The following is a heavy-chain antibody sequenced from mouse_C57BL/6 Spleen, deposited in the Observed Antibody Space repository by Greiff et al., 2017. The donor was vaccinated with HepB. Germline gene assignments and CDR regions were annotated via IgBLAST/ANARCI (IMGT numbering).Heavy chain of an antibody. V-gene: IGHV1-52*01. CDR1: GYTFTSYW. J-gene: IGHJ1*03. CDR2: IDPSDSET. D-gene: IGHD2-4*01. CDR3: ARWGYDYHWYFDV. Sequence: QVQLQQPGAELVRPGSSVKLSCKASGYTFTSYWMHWVKQRPIQGLEWIGNIDPSDSETHYNQKFKDKATLTVDKSSSTAYMQLSSLTSEDSAVYYCARWGYDYHWYFDVWGTGTTVTVSS.